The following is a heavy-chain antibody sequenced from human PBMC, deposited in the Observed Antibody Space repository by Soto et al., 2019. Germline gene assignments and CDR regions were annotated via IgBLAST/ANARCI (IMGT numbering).Heavy chain of an antibody. CDR3: ARDIAYGDYTPIDY. J-gene: IGHJ4*02. Sequence: QVQLVESGGGVVQPGRSLRLSCAASGFTFSSYAMHWVRQAPGKGLEWVAVISYDGSNKYYADSVKGRFTISRDNSKNTLHLQMNSLRAEDTAVYYCARDIAYGDYTPIDYWGQGTLVTVSS. D-gene: IGHD4-17*01. CDR1: GFTFSSYA. V-gene: IGHV3-30-3*01. CDR2: ISYDGSNK.